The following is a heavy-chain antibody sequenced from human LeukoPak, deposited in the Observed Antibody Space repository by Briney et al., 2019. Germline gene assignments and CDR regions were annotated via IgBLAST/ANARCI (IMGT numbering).Heavy chain of an antibody. CDR2: ISYDGSNK. V-gene: IGHV3-30*03. CDR1: GFTFSNYA. J-gene: IGHJ4*02. Sequence: GGSLRLSCAAYGFTFSNYAMHWVRQAPGKGLEWVAAISYDGSNKYYADSVRGRFTISRDNSENTLYLQMNGLRAEDTAVCYCARAECSGGGCPRYWGQGSLLTVSS. D-gene: IGHD2-15*01. CDR3: ARAECSGGGCPRY.